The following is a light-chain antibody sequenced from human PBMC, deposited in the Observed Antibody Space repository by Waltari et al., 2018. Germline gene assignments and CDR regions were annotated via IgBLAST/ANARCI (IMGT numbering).Light chain of an antibody. J-gene: IGKJ1*01. CDR1: QTISSH. Sequence: DIQMTQSPSSLSASEGDRVTITCRASQTISSHLNWYQQKPGKAPKLLIYATSTLQSGVPSRFSGTASGTDFTLTISSLQPEDFASYFCQQTYSTPRTFGQGTNVEIK. CDR2: ATS. CDR3: QQTYSTPRT. V-gene: IGKV1-39*01.